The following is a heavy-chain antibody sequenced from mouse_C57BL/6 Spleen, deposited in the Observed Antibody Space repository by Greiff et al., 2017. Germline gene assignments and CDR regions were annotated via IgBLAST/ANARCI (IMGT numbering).Heavy chain of an antibody. J-gene: IGHJ3*01. V-gene: IGHV1-9*01. CDR2: ILPGSGST. D-gene: IGHD1-1*01. CDR3: ARRGSNQAWFVY. CDR1: GYTFTGYW. Sequence: VQLQESGAELMKPGASVKLSCKATGYTFTGYWIEWVKQRPGHGLEWIGGILPGSGSTNYTAKFKGKATFTADTSANTAYMQRSRLTTEESAICYCARRGSNQAWFVYWGEGTLVTVSA.